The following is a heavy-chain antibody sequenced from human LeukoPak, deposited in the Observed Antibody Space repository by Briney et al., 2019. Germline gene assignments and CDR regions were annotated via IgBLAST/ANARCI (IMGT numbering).Heavy chain of an antibody. Sequence: SETLSLTCTVYGESLSNYYWSWIRQPPGKGLEWIGEINHYGSTNYNPSLKSRITISVDTSKNQFSLKLSSVTAADTAVYYCARLPDYYSRHGAPGWGQGTLVTVSS. J-gene: IGHJ4*02. V-gene: IGHV4-34*01. D-gene: IGHD3-10*01. CDR1: GESLSNYY. CDR3: ARLPDYYSRHGAPG. CDR2: INHYGST.